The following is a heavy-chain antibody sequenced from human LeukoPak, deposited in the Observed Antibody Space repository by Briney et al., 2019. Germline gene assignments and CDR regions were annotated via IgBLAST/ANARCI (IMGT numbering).Heavy chain of an antibody. CDR1: GFTFSSYG. CDR3: VRDRGYDDY. V-gene: IGHV3-30*02. CDR2: IRYDGSNK. D-gene: IGHD5-12*01. Sequence: PGGSLRLSCAASGFTFSSYGMHWVRHAPGKGLEWVAFIRYDGSNKYYADSVKGRFTISRDNSKNTLYLQMNSLRADDTDVYYCVRDRGYDDYWGQGTLVTVSS. J-gene: IGHJ4*02.